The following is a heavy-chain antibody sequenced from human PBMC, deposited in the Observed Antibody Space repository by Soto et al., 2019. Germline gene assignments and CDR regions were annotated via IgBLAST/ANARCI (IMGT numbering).Heavy chain of an antibody. V-gene: IGHV3-33*01. Sequence: QVQLVESGGGVVQPGRSLRLSCAASGFTFSSYGMHWVRQAPGKGLEWVAVIWYDGSNKYYADSVKGRFTISRDNSKNTLYLQMNSLRAEDTAVYYCARVSYSNSAYYFDYWGQGTLVTVSS. CDR1: GFTFSSYG. J-gene: IGHJ4*02. CDR3: ARVSYSNSAYYFDY. D-gene: IGHD4-4*01. CDR2: IWYDGSNK.